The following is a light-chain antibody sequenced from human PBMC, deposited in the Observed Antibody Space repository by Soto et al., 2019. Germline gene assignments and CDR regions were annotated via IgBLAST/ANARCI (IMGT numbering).Light chain of an antibody. CDR3: SSYAGSSSPV. CDR2: EVS. J-gene: IGLJ3*02. V-gene: IGLV2-14*01. CDR1: NSDVGGYNY. Sequence: QSALTQPASVSGSPGQSITISCTGINSDVGGYNYVSWYQQHPGKAPKLMIYEVSNRPSGVSNRFSGSKSGNTASLTISGLQPEDEADYYCSSYAGSSSPVFGGGTKLTVL.